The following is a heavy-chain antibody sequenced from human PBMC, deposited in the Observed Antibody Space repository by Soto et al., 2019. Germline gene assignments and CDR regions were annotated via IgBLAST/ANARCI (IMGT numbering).Heavy chain of an antibody. V-gene: IGHV3-74*01. CDR3: ARNELVRRYYYYYYMDV. Sequence: GGSLRLSCAASGFTFSSYWMHWVRQAPGKGLVWVSRINSDGSSTSYADSVKGRFTISRDNAKNTLYLQMNSLRAEGTAVYYCARNELVRRYYYYYYMDVWGKGTTVTVSS. CDR2: INSDGSST. J-gene: IGHJ6*03. CDR1: GFTFSSYW. D-gene: IGHD6-6*01.